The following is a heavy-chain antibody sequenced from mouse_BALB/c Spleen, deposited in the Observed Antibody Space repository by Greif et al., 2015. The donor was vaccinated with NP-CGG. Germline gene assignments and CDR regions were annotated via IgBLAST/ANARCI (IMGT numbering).Heavy chain of an antibody. CDR1: GYTFTSYT. CDR3: AREGGNPYAMDY. Sequence: QVHVKQSGAELARPGASVKMSCKASGYTFTSYTMHWVKQRPGQGLEWIGYINPSSGYTNYNQKFKDKATLTADKSSSTAYMQLSSLTSEDSAVYYCAREGGNPYAMDYWGQGTSVTVSS. J-gene: IGHJ4*01. D-gene: IGHD2-1*01. V-gene: IGHV1-4*01. CDR2: INPSSGYT.